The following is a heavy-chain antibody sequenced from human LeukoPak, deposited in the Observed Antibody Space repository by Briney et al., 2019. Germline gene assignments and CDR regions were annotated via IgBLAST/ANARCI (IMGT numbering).Heavy chain of an antibody. V-gene: IGHV4-30-4*01. CDR2: IYYSGST. CDR1: GGSISSGDYY. Sequence: PSQTLSLTCTVSGGSISSGDYYWSWIRQPPGKGLEWIGYIYYSGSTYYNPSLKSRVTISVDTSKNQFSLKLSSVTAADTAVYYCARHIAAAGDYYYGMDVWGQGTTVTVSS. J-gene: IGHJ6*02. D-gene: IGHD6-13*01. CDR3: ARHIAAAGDYYYGMDV.